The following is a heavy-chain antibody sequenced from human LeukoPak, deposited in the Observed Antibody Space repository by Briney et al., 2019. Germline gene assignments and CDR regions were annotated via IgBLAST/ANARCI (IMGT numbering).Heavy chain of an antibody. CDR3: AKGFMTTVTTAFDY. V-gene: IGHV3-30*02. CDR2: IRYGGSNK. Sequence: GGSLRLSCAASGFTFSSYGMHWVRQAPGKGLEWVAFIRYGGSNKYYADSVKGRFTISRDNSKNTLYLQMNSLRAEDTAVYYCAKGFMTTVTTAFDYWGQGTLVTVSS. CDR1: GFTFSSYG. D-gene: IGHD4-17*01. J-gene: IGHJ4*02.